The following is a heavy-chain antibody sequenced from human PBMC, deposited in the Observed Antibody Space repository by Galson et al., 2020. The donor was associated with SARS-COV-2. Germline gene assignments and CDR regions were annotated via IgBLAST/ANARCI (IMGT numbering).Heavy chain of an antibody. V-gene: IGHV4-39*07. CDR2: IYYSGST. CDR3: ASTIVVVIADEVFFDY. CDR1: GGSISSSSYY. J-gene: IGHJ4*02. Sequence: SQTLSLTCTVSGGSISSSSYYWGWIRQPPGKGLEWIVSIYYSGSTYYNPSLKSRVTISVDTSKNQFSLKLSSVTAADTAVYYCASTIVVVIADEVFFDYWGQGTLVTVSS. D-gene: IGHD2-21*01.